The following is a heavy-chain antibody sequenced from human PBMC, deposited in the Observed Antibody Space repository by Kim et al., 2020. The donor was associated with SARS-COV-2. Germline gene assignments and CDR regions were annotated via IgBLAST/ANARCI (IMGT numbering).Heavy chain of an antibody. CDR3: ARLLRAGYSGEGHQLDNWFDP. CDR2: IDPSDSYT. D-gene: IGHD1-26*01. J-gene: IGHJ5*02. Sequence: GESLKISCKGSVYSFTSYWISWVRQMPGKGLEWMGRIDPSDSYTNYSPSFQGHVTISADKSISTAYLQWSSLKASDTAMYYCARLLRAGYSGEGHQLDNWFDPWGHGTLVTVSS. CDR1: VYSFTSYW. V-gene: IGHV5-10-1*01.